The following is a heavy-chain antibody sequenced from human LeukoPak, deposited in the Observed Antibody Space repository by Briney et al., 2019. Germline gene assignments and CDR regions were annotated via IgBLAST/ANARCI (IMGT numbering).Heavy chain of an antibody. CDR2: IWYDGSNK. V-gene: IGHV3-33*06. CDR3: AKLSDLNAFDI. J-gene: IGHJ3*02. Sequence: GGSLRLSCAASGFTFSSYGMHWVRQAPGKGLEWVAVIWYDGSNKYNADSVKGRFTISRDNSKNTLYLQMNSLRAEDTAVYYCAKLSDLNAFDIWGQGTMVTVSS. CDR1: GFTFSSYG. D-gene: IGHD3-16*02.